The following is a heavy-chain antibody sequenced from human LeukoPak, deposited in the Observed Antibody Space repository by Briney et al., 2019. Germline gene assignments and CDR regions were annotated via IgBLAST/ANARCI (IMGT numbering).Heavy chain of an antibody. V-gene: IGHV3-23*01. J-gene: IGHJ4*02. Sequence: GGSLRLSCAASGFTFSSYAMTWVRQAPGKGLEWVSAISGSGGSTYYADSVKGRFTISRDNSKNTLYLQMNSLRAEDTAVYYCAKFQKNWELLYYWGQGTLVTVSS. CDR3: AKFQKNWELLYY. CDR1: GFTFSSYA. D-gene: IGHD1-26*01. CDR2: ISGSGGST.